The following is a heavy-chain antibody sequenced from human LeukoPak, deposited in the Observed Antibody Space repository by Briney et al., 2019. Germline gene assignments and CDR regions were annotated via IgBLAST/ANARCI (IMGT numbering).Heavy chain of an antibody. D-gene: IGHD6-25*01. CDR1: EFSFSTYA. Sequence: GGSLRLSCAASEFSFSTYAMHWVRQAPGKGLEWVAVVSSDGRDKHHAESVQGRFTISRDISKNTLYLQMNSLRTEDTAVYYCAKDLRRIAAYYFDYWGQGALVTVSS. V-gene: IGHV3-30*18. J-gene: IGHJ4*02. CDR3: AKDLRRIAAYYFDY. CDR2: VSSDGRDK.